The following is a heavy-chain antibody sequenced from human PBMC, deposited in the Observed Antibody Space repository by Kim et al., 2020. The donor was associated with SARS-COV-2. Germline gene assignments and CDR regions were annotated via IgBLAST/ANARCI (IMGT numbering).Heavy chain of an antibody. Sequence: GGSLRLSCAGSGFTFRSYGMHWVRQAPGKGLEWVAVISHDSSNTYYADSVKGRFTLSRDNSNNTVYLQMNNLRPEDTAVYYCAKDLGPLGFMEWFFDDWGRGTAVTVSS. J-gene: IGHJ4*02. CDR3: AKDLGPLGFMEWFFDD. D-gene: IGHD3-3*01. V-gene: IGHV3-30*18. CDR2: ISHDSSNT. CDR1: GFTFRSYG.